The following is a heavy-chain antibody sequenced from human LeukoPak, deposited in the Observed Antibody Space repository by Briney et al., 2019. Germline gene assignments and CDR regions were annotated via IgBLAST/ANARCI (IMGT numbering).Heavy chain of an antibody. CDR1: GFIFSSYE. D-gene: IGHD3-10*01. V-gene: IGHV3-48*03. CDR2: ISSSGSTI. J-gene: IGHJ4*02. CDR3: ARDPGSYYLDY. Sequence: PGGSLRLSCAASGFIFSSYEMNWVRQAPGKGLEWVSYISSSGSTIYYADSVKGRFTISRDNAKNSLYLQMNSLRAEDTAVYYCARDPGSYYLDYWGQGTLVTVSS.